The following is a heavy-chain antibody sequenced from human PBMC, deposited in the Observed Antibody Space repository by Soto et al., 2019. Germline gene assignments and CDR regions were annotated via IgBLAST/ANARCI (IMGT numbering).Heavy chain of an antibody. CDR2: IYHSGST. CDR1: GGSISSGGYS. D-gene: IGHD3-16*01. Sequence: TLSLTCAVSGGSISSGGYSWSWIRQPPGKGLEWIRYIYHSGSTYYNPSLKSRLTISVDRSKNQFSLKLSSVTAAATAVYYCARARLDRDFDYWGQGTLVTVSS. J-gene: IGHJ4*02. V-gene: IGHV4-30-2*01. CDR3: ARARLDRDFDY.